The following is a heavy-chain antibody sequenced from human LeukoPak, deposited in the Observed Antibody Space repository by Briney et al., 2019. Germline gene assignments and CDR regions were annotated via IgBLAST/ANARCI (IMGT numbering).Heavy chain of an antibody. Sequence: SSETLSLTCTVSGGSLSSYYWSWIRQPPGKGLEWIGYIYYSGSTNYNPSLKSRVTISVDTSKNQFSLKLSSVTAADTAVYFCAREAGSWPHYFDYWGQGTLVTVSS. J-gene: IGHJ4*02. D-gene: IGHD6-13*01. V-gene: IGHV4-59*01. CDR2: IYYSGST. CDR3: AREAGSWPHYFDY. CDR1: GGSLSSYY.